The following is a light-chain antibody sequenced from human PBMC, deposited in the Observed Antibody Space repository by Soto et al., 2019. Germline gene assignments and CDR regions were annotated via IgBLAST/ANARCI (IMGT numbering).Light chain of an antibody. CDR1: QSVSSN. V-gene: IGKV3-20*01. J-gene: IGKJ1*01. CDR2: GAS. CDR3: QQYGRSPPVK. Sequence: EIVMTQSPATLSVSPGERATLSCRASQSVSSNLAWYQHKPGQAPRLLIYGASTRAAGIPDRFSGSGSGTDFTLTISRLEPEDFAVYYCQQYGRSPPVKFGQGTKVDIK.